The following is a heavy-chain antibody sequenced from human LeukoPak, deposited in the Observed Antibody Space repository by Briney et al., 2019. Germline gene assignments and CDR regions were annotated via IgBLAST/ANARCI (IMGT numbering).Heavy chain of an antibody. CDR3: AKAGTVTTLVNDAFDI. V-gene: IGHV3-23*01. CDR1: GFTFSCYA. Sequence: GGSLRLSCATSGFTFSCYAMSWVRQAPGKGLEWASGISGRGDTTYYADSVKGRFSISRDNSKNTMYLQINSLRAEDTAVYYCAKAGTVTTLVNDAFDIWGLGTMVIVSS. J-gene: IGHJ3*02. D-gene: IGHD4-17*01. CDR2: ISGRGDTT.